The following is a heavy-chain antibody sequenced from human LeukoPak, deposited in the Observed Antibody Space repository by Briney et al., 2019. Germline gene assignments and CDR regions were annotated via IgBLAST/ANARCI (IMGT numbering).Heavy chain of an antibody. CDR2: ISTTGRT. V-gene: IGHV4-4*07. Sequence: SETLSLTCAVSGFSIGTYFWSWVRQPAGKGLEWIGRISTTGRTHYNPSLKSRVTMSIDTSKNQFSLKLSSVTAADTAVYYCARARTLRAAAGTLDYWGQGTLVTVSS. J-gene: IGHJ4*02. CDR3: ARARTLRAAAGTLDY. D-gene: IGHD6-13*01. CDR1: GFSIGTYF.